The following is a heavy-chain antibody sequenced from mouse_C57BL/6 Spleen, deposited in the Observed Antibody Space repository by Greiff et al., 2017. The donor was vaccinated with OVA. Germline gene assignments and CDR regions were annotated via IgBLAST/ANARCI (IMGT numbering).Heavy chain of an antibody. J-gene: IGHJ1*03. CDR1: GFTFSDYG. Sequence: DVKLVESGGGLVKPGGSLKLSCAASGFTFSDYGMHWVRQAPEKGLEWVAYISSGSSTIYYADTVKGRFTISRDNAKNTLFLQMTSLRSEDTAMYYCARGFDYYGSSYGYFDVWGTGTTVTVSS. CDR2: ISSGSSTI. V-gene: IGHV5-17*01. D-gene: IGHD1-1*01. CDR3: ARGFDYYGSSYGYFDV.